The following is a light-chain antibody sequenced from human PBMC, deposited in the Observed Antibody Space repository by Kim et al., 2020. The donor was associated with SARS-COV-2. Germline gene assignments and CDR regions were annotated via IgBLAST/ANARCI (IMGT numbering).Light chain of an antibody. CDR2: AAS. V-gene: IGKV1-8*01. CDR1: QGISSY. CDR3: LQYYSYPRT. J-gene: IGKJ1*01. Sequence: AIRITQSPSSLSASTGDRVTITCRASQGISSYLAWYQQKPGKAPKLLIYAASTLQSGVPSRFSGSGSGTDFTLTISCLQSEDFATYYCLQYYSYPRTFGQGTKVDIK.